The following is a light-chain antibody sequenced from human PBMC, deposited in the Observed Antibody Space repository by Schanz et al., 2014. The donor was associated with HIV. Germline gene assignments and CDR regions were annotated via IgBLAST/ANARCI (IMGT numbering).Light chain of an antibody. CDR2: AAT. V-gene: IGKV1-39*01. J-gene: IGKJ5*01. CDR3: QQSFTTPSIT. Sequence: DIQMAQSPSSLSASLGDRVAITCRASQNITDHLTWYQQKTGRPPKLLIYAATVLHPGVPSRFSGSGSGTDFTLTITNLQPEDFALYFCQQSFTTPSITFGQGTRLE. CDR1: QNITDH.